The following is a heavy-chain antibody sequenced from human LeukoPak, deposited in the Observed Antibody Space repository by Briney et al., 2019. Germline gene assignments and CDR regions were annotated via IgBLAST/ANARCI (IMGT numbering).Heavy chain of an antibody. CDR3: AKGYCSSTSCYPEAPSDY. J-gene: IGHJ4*02. D-gene: IGHD2-2*01. CDR2: ISYGGNSK. V-gene: IGHV3-30*18. Sequence: GSPVTLSCAVSGFLFSNYGMHGPRQARDKGLEGVAFISYGGNSKYYVDSVKGRFNISRDNSKNTLYLQMNSLRAEDTAVYYCAKGYCSSTSCYPEAPSDYWGQGTLVTVSS. CDR1: GFLFSNYG.